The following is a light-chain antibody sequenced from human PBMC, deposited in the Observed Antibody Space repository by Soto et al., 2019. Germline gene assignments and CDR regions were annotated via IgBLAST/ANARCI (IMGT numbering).Light chain of an antibody. V-gene: IGKV3-11*01. CDR3: QQYGSSGT. CDR1: QSISSY. CDR2: DAS. J-gene: IGKJ1*01. Sequence: LLTQSPATLSVSPGQRVTLSCRASQSISSYLAWYQQRPGQPSRLLIYDASNRATGIPARFSGSGSGTDFTLTISSLEPEDFAVYYCQQYGSSGTFGQGTKVDI.